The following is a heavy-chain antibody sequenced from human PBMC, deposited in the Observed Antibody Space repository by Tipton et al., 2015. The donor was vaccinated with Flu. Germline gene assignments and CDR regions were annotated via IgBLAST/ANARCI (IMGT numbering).Heavy chain of an antibody. V-gene: IGHV3-74*01. D-gene: IGHD2-21*02. CDR1: GFTVNSNY. CDR3: ASMRGVVTATDS. CDR2: VSGDGTEI. J-gene: IGHJ5*01. Sequence: SLRLSCAASGFTVNSNYMSWVRQAPGKGPVWVSGVSGDGTEIWYADSVKGRFTISRDNAKNTLYLQMNSLRADDTAVYYCASMRGVVTATDSWGQGTLVTVSS.